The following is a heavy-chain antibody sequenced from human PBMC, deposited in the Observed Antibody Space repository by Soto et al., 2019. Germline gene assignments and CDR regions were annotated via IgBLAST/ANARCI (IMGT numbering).Heavy chain of an antibody. J-gene: IGHJ5*02. V-gene: IGHV3-30-3*01. D-gene: IGHD2-15*01. CDR2: ISYDGSNI. CDR3: ARGVVVVVEGWFDP. CDR1: GFTFSSYA. Sequence: QVQLVESGGGVVQPGRSLRLSCAASGFTFSSYAMHWVRQAPGKGLEWVAVISYDGSNIYYADSVKGRFTISRDNSKNTLYLQMNSLRAEDTAVYYCARGVVVVVEGWFDPWGQGTLVTVSS.